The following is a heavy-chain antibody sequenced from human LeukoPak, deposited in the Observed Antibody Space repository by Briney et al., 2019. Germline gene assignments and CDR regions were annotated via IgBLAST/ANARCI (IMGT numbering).Heavy chain of an antibody. D-gene: IGHD3-3*01. CDR3: ARSYDTNFDY. CDR1: GGSIRSYY. CDR2: ICFSGST. V-gene: IGHV4-59*01. Sequence: PSETLSLTCTVSGGSIRSYYWSWIRQPPGKGLEWIGYICFSGSTSYNPSLKSRVTISVDRSKNQFSLKLSSVAAADTAVYYCARSYDTNFDYWGQGTLVTVSS. J-gene: IGHJ4*02.